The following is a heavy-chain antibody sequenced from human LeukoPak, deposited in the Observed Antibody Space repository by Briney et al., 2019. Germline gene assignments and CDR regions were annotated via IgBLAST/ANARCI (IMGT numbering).Heavy chain of an antibody. D-gene: IGHD6-19*01. J-gene: IGHJ4*02. CDR1: GFIFSNAW. CDR3: ARGGVPGNEWGY. CDR2: ISDNSNYI. V-gene: IGHV3-21*01. Sequence: KTGGSLRLSCAASGFIFSNAWMSWVRQAPGKGLEWVSSISDNSNYIFYADSVRGRFTISRDNAKSSLSLQMNSLRADDTAVYYCARGGVPGNEWGYWGLGTLVTVSS.